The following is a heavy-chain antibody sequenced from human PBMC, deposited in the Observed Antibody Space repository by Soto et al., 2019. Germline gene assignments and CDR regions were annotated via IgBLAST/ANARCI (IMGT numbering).Heavy chain of an antibody. J-gene: IGHJ4*02. CDR1: GLTCSDHY. V-gene: IGHV3-11*06. CDR2: ISSSSSYT. D-gene: IGHD6-13*01. Sequence: GSLRLSCGASGLTCSDHYIRWIRQAPGKGLEWVSYISSSSSYTNYADSVKGRFTISRDNAKNSLYLQMNSLRAEDTAVYYCARVCRASSAAAGTADYWGQGTLVTVTS. CDR3: ARVCRASSAAAGTADY.